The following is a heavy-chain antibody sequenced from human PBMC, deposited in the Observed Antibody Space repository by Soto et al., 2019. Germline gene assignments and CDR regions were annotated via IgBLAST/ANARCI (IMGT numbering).Heavy chain of an antibody. D-gene: IGHD1-7*01. CDR3: ARVGTTGFAYYFDY. J-gene: IGHJ4*02. Sequence: GGSLRLSCAASGFTFSSYGMHWVRQAPGKGPEWVAVIWYDGSNKYYADSVKGRFTISRDNSKNTLYLQMNSLRAEDTAVYYCARVGTTGFAYYFDYWGQGTLVTVSS. CDR1: GFTFSSYG. V-gene: IGHV3-33*01. CDR2: IWYDGSNK.